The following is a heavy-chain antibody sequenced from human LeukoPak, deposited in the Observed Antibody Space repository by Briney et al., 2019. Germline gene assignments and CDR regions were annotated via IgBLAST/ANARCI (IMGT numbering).Heavy chain of an antibody. V-gene: IGHV3-30-3*01. J-gene: IGHJ4*02. Sequence: GRSLRLSCAASGFTFSSYAMHWVRQAPGKGLEWVAVISYDGSNKYYADSVKGRFTISRDNSKNTLYLQMNSLRAEDRAVYYCARSTNYFDYWGQGTLVTVSS. CDR1: GFTFSSYA. CDR3: ARSTNYFDY. CDR2: ISYDGSNK.